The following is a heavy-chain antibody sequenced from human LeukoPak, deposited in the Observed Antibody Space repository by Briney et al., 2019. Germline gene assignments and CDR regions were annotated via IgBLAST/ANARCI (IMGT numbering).Heavy chain of an antibody. CDR1: GFTFSSYT. J-gene: IGHJ4*02. D-gene: IGHD3-22*01. CDR2: ISSNGGST. CDR3: ARWRHSSGYYYDD. Sequence: GGSLRLSCAASGFTFSSYTMHWVRQAPGKGLEYVSAISSNGGSTYYANSVKGKFTISRDNSKNTLYLQMGSLRAEDMAVYYCARWRHSSGYYYDDWGQGTLVTVSS. V-gene: IGHV3-64*01.